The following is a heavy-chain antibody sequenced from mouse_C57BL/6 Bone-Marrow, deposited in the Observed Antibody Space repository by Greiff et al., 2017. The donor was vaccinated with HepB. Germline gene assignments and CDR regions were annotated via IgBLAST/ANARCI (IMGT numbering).Heavy chain of an antibody. CDR3: ARIYYGSSYYYAMDY. Sequence: QVQLQQSGAELVKPGASVKISCKASGYAFSSYWMNWVKQRPGKGLEWIGQIYPGDGDTNYNGKFKGKATLTADKSSSTAYMQRSSLTSEDSAVYFCARIYYGSSYYYAMDYWGQGTSVTVSS. CDR1: GYAFSSYW. V-gene: IGHV1-80*01. J-gene: IGHJ4*01. CDR2: IYPGDGDT. D-gene: IGHD1-1*01.